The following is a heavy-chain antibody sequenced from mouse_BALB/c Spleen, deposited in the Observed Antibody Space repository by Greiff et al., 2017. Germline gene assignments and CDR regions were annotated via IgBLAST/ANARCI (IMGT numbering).Heavy chain of an antibody. CDR2: IYPGSGST. Sequence: LQQPGSELVRPGASVKLSCKASGYTFTRYWMHWVKQRPGQGLEWIGNIYPGSGSTNYDEKFKSKATLTVDTSSSTAYMQLSSLTSEDSAVYYCTRFLYYYGSSPFAYWGQGTLVTVSA. CDR1: GYTFTRYW. V-gene: IGHV1S22*01. D-gene: IGHD1-1*01. J-gene: IGHJ3*01. CDR3: TRFLYYYGSSPFAY.